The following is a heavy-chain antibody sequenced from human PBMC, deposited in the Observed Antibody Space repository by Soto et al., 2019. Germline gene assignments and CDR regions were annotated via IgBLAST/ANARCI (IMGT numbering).Heavy chain of an antibody. CDR1: GGTFSRHA. J-gene: IGHJ4*02. CDR2: IIPIFGTA. V-gene: IGHV1-69*01. Sequence: QVQLVQSGAEVRKPGSSVKVSCKASGGTFSRHAISWVRQAPGQGLEWMGGIIPIFGTANHAQKFQGRVTIIADESTSTVYMELSSLRSEDTAMYYCARGWGYDSNDDYYAYWGQGTRVIVSS. CDR3: ARGWGYDSNDDYYAY. D-gene: IGHD3-22*01.